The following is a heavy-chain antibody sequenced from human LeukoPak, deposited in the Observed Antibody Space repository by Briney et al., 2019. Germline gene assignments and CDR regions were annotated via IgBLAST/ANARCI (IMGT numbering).Heavy chain of an antibody. CDR2: ISYDGSNK. CDR1: GFTFSSYG. Sequence: PGGSLRLSCAASGFTFSSYGMHWVRQAPGKGLEWVAVISYDGSNKYYADSVKGRFIISRDNSKNTLYLQMNSLRAEDTAVYYCAKDRSSSWVTQDFDYWGQGTLVTVSS. J-gene: IGHJ4*02. V-gene: IGHV3-30*18. D-gene: IGHD6-13*01. CDR3: AKDRSSSWVTQDFDY.